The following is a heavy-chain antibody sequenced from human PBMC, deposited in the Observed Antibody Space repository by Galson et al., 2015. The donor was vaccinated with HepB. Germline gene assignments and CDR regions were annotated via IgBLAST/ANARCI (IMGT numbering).Heavy chain of an antibody. D-gene: IGHD2-15*01. V-gene: IGHV3-23*01. J-gene: IGHJ4*02. CDR2: ISGSGGST. CDR3: ARVNSPARETGYFDY. Sequence: SLRLSCAASGFTFSSYAMSWVRQAPGKGLEWVSAISGSGGSTYYADSVKGRFTISRDNSKNTLYLQMNSLRADDTAVYYCARVNSPARETGYFDYWGPGTLVTVSS. CDR1: GFTFSSYA.